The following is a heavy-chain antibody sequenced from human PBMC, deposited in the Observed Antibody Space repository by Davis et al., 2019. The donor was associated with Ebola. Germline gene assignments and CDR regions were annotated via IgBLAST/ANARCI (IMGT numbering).Heavy chain of an antibody. D-gene: IGHD3-3*01. CDR1: GFTFSSYA. CDR2: ISYDGSNK. Sequence: GESLKISCAASGFTFSSYAMHWVRQAPGKGLEWVAVISYDGSNKYYADSVKGRFTISRDNSKNTLYLQMNSLRAEDTAVYYCARSKWSGYHYNWFDPWGQGTLVTVSS. CDR3: ARSKWSGYHYNWFDP. V-gene: IGHV3-30-3*01. J-gene: IGHJ5*02.